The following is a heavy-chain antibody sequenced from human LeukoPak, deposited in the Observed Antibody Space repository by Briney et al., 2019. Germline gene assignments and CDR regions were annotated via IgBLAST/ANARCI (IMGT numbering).Heavy chain of an antibody. CDR3: ARESYYGSGKGWFDP. CDR1: GYTFTSYY. J-gene: IGHJ5*02. CDR2: INPSGGST. Sequence: ASVKVSCKASGYTFTSYYMHWVRQAPGQGLEWMGIINPSGGSTSYAQKFQGRATMTRDTSTSTVYMELSSLRSEDTAVYYCARESYYGSGKGWFDPWGQGTLVTVSS. D-gene: IGHD3-10*01. V-gene: IGHV1-46*01.